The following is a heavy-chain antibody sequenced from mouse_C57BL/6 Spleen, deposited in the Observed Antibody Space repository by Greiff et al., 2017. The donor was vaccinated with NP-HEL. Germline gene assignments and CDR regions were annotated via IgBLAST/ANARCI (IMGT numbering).Heavy chain of an antibody. J-gene: IGHJ3*01. CDR2: ISSGGDYI. CDR3: TREGGDEVFAY. CDR1: GFTFSSYA. Sequence: EVKLVESGEGLVKPGGSLKLSCAASGFTFSSYAMSWVRQTPEKRLEWVAYISSGGDYIYYADTVKGRFTISRDNARNTLYLQMSSLKSEDTAMYYCTREGGDEVFAYWGQGTLVTVSA. D-gene: IGHD3-3*01. V-gene: IGHV5-9-1*02.